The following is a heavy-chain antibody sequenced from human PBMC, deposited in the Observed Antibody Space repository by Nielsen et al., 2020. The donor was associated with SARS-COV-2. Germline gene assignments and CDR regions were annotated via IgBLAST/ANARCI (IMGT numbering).Heavy chain of an antibody. CDR2: VSGSGGDI. D-gene: IGHD5-18*01. CDR3: AREGDTYGVRNFDY. CDR1: GFTFSSYA. V-gene: IGHV3-23*01. Sequence: GESLKISCAASGFTFSSYAMAWVRQAPGKGLEWVSGVSGSGGDIQYADSVKGRFTITRDNSKNTLFLQMNSLRAEDTAVYYCAREGDTYGVRNFDYWGQGVMVTVSS. J-gene: IGHJ4*02.